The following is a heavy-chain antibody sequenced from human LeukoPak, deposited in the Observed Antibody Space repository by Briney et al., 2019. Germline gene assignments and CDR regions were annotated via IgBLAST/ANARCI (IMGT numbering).Heavy chain of an antibody. CDR3: EHSRRYFDWHNDYYMDV. CDR2: IYWDDDK. Sequence: ESGPPLVTPRQTLTLTCIFSGFSLTTSGVGVGWIRQPPGKALEWLALIYWDDDKRYSPSLKNRSTITKDSSKNQVVLIMTNMDPVDTATYYCEHSRRYFDWHNDYYMDVWGKGTTVTVSS. V-gene: IGHV2-5*02. J-gene: IGHJ6*03. CDR1: GFSLTTSGVG. D-gene: IGHD3-9*01.